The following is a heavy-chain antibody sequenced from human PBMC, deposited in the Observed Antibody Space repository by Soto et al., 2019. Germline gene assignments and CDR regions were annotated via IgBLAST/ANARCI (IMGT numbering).Heavy chain of an antibody. V-gene: IGHV3-7*04. D-gene: IGHD6-25*01. CDR3: ARAGKIPAAGYYYGLDH. CDR2: ISSDGRET. CDR1: GFTFSISW. J-gene: IGHJ6*02. Sequence: GGSLRLSCAASGFTFSISWMNWDRQAPGEGLEWVAYISSDGRETNYVDSVKGRLTISRSHSRNTLYLEVGGLRGEDTAVYYCARAGKIPAAGYYYGLDHWGQGITVTVSS.